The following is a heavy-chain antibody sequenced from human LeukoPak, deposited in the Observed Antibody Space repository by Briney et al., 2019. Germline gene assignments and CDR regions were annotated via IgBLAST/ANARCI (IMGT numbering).Heavy chain of an antibody. J-gene: IGHJ4*02. CDR3: ARVIEPYTAMVGFVED. Sequence: SVKVSCKASGGTFSSYAISWVRQAPGQGLEWMGGIIPIFGTANYAQKFQGRVTITADESTSTAYMELSGLRSEDTAVYYCARVIEPYTAMVGFVEDWGQGTLVTVSS. D-gene: IGHD5-18*01. CDR2: IIPIFGTA. CDR1: GGTFSSYA. V-gene: IGHV1-69*13.